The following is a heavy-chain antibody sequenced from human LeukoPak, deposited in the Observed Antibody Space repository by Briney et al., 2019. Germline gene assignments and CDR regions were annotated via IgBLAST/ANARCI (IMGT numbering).Heavy chain of an antibody. CDR2: IPYDGSNK. V-gene: IGHV3-30*18. Sequence: GGSLRLSCVASGITFSSYGMHWVRQAPGKGLEWVAVIPYDGSNKYYADSVKGRFTISRDNSKNTLYLQMNSLRVEDTAVYYCAKDRGYCSGGSCYYFDYWGQGTLVTVSS. J-gene: IGHJ4*02. D-gene: IGHD2-15*01. CDR1: GITFSSYG. CDR3: AKDRGYCSGGSCYYFDY.